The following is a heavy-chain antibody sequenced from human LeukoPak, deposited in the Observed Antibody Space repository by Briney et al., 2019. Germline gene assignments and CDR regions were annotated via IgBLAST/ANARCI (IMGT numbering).Heavy chain of an antibody. CDR1: GCTFTSYD. Sequence: ASVKVSCKASGCTFTSYDINWVRQAAGLGLEWMGWMKHNSGNTVNAQMYKGRVTMTRNTSISTAYMELSSLRSEDTAPYYCARGEVGATELDYWGQGTLVSVSS. D-gene: IGHD1-26*01. CDR3: ARGEVGATELDY. CDR2: MKHNSGNT. J-gene: IGHJ4*02. V-gene: IGHV1-8*01.